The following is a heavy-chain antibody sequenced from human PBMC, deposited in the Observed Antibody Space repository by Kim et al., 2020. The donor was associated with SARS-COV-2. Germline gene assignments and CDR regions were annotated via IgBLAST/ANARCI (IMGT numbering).Heavy chain of an antibody. D-gene: IGHD6-13*01. V-gene: IGHV4-4*02. CDR3: AREAAAVFDY. CDR2: ST. J-gene: IGHJ4*02. Sequence: STNYNPTHKSRVTISVDKAKSQFSLKRSSVTAADTAVYYCAREAAAVFDYWGQGTLVTVSS.